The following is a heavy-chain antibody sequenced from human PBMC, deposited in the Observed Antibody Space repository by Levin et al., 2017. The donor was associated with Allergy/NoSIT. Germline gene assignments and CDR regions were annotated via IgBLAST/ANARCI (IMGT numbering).Heavy chain of an antibody. Sequence: GGSLRLSCAASGFTFSSYSMNWVRQAPGKGLEWVSYISSSSSTIYYADSVKGRFTISRDNAKNSLYLQMNSLRAEDTAVYYCARGNIAVAGYYFDYWGQGTLVTVSS. CDR2: ISSSSSTI. D-gene: IGHD6-19*01. CDR3: ARGNIAVAGYYFDY. J-gene: IGHJ4*02. V-gene: IGHV3-48*01. CDR1: GFTFSSYS.